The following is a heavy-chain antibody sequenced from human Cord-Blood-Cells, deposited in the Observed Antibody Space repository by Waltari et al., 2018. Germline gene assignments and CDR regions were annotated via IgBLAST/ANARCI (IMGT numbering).Heavy chain of an antibody. Sequence: QVQLVQSGAEVKKPGASVKVSCKASGYTFTSYAMHWVRQAPGQRLEWMGWINSGNGNTKDSQEFQGRVTITRDTAASTAYMELSSLRSEDTAVYYCARDLRYCSSTSCYGWYFDLWGRGTLVTVSS. CDR2: INSGNGNT. CDR3: ARDLRYCSSTSCYGWYFDL. J-gene: IGHJ2*01. CDR1: GYTFTSYA. V-gene: IGHV1-3*01. D-gene: IGHD2-2*01.